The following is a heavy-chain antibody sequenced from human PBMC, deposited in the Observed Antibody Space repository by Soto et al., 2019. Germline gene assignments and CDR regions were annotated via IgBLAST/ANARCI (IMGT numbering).Heavy chain of an antibody. D-gene: IGHD2-21*01. CDR1: GFSFGSYW. V-gene: IGHV3-74*01. J-gene: IGHJ1*01. CDR2: ISSDGGST. CDR3: ATVVVRGYSTGWPH. Sequence: GGSLRLSCVASGFSFGSYWMHWVRQVPGGGRMWVSRISSDGGSTDYADSVQGRFTTSRDNAKNTLFLQMSSLRAEDTALYYCATVVVRGYSTGWPHWGQGTRATVSS.